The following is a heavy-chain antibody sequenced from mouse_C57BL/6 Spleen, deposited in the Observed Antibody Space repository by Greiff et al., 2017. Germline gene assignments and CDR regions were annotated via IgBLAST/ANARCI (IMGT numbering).Heavy chain of an antibody. CDR3: ARWLSANWDAYFDY. D-gene: IGHD4-1*01. V-gene: IGHV8-12*01. CDR1: GFSLSTSGMG. Sequence: QVQLKESGPGILQSSQTLSLTCSFSGFSLSTSGMGVSWIRQPSGKGLEWLAHIYWDDDKRYNPSLKSRLTISKDTSRNQVFLKITIVDTADTATYYCARWLSANWDAYFDYWGQGTTLTVSS. J-gene: IGHJ2*01. CDR2: IYWDDDK.